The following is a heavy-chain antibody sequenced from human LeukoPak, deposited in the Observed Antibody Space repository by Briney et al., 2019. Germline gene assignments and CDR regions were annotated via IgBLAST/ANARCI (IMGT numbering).Heavy chain of an antibody. CDR1: GYSFTSYW. D-gene: IGHD2-15*01. V-gene: IGHV5-51*01. Sequence: GESLKISCKGSGYSFTSYWIGWVRQMPGKGLEWMGIIYPGDSDTSYSPSFQGQVTISADKSISTAYLQWSSLKASDTAMYYCARSFGYCSGGSCYYFDYWGQGTLVTVSS. J-gene: IGHJ4*02. CDR3: ARSFGYCSGGSCYYFDY. CDR2: IYPGDSDT.